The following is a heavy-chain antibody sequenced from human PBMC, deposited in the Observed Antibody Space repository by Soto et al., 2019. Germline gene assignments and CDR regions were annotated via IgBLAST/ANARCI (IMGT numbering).Heavy chain of an antibody. CDR3: ARYRGDSSGWYDY. CDR1: GGTFSSYA. V-gene: IGHV1-69*13. D-gene: IGHD6-19*01. CDR2: IIPIFGTA. J-gene: IGHJ4*02. Sequence: ASVKVSCKASGGTFSSYAISWVRQAPGQGLEWMGGIIPIFGTANYAQKFQGRVTITADESTSTAYMELSSLRSEDTAVYYCARYRGDSSGWYDYWGQGTLVTVSS.